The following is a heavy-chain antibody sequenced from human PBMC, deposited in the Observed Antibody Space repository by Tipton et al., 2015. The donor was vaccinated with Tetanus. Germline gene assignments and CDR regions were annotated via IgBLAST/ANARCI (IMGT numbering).Heavy chain of an antibody. J-gene: IGHJ4*02. CDR1: GYIFNNYW. CDR2: IYPGDSDT. Sequence: QLVQSGGEVKKPGESLKISCKGSGYIFNNYWIGWVRQKPGKGLEWMGIIYPGDSDTRYSPSFQGQVTISVDKSINTAYLQWSSLKASDTSMYFCARMYSTSSPFDHWGQGALVAVSS. CDR3: ARMYSTSSPFDH. V-gene: IGHV5-51*01. D-gene: IGHD6-6*01.